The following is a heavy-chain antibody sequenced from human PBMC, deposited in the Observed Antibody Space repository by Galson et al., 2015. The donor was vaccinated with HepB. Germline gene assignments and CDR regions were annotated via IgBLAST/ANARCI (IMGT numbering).Heavy chain of an antibody. CDR2: ISYDGSNK. D-gene: IGHD6-19*01. J-gene: IGHJ4*02. CDR1: GFTFSSYG. Sequence: SLRLSCAASGFTFSSYGMHWVRQAPGKGLEWVAVISYDGSNKYYADSVKGRFTISRDNSKNTLYLQMNSLRAEDTAVYYCAKAGHSSGKRDYFDYWGQGTLVTVSS. CDR3: AKAGHSSGKRDYFDY. V-gene: IGHV3-30*18.